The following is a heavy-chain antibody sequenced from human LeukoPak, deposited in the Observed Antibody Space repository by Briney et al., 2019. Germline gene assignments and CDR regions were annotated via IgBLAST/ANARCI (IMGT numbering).Heavy chain of an antibody. CDR2: IYDSGST. Sequence: SETLSLTCTVSGGFISNYYWSWIRQPPGKGLEWIGYIYDSGSTNYNPSLKSRVTISVDTSKNQFSLKLSSVTAADTAVYYCARRRRYCSGGSCYYGMDVWGRGTTVTVSS. V-gene: IGHV4-59*01. CDR3: ARRRRYCSGGSCYYGMDV. D-gene: IGHD2-15*01. CDR1: GGFISNYY. J-gene: IGHJ6*02.